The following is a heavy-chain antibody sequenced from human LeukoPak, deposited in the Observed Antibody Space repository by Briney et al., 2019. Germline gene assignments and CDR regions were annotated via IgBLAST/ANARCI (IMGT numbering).Heavy chain of an antibody. V-gene: IGHV1-8*01. CDR2: MNPNSGDT. Sequence: ASVKVSCKASGYTFTSYDINWVRQATGQGLEWLGRMNPNSGDTGYAQKFQGRVTMTRNTSISTAYMELSSLRSDDTAVYYCTRGPPNWGYDFWGQGTLVTVSS. D-gene: IGHD3/OR15-3a*01. CDR3: TRGPPNWGYDF. J-gene: IGHJ4*02. CDR1: GYTFTSYD.